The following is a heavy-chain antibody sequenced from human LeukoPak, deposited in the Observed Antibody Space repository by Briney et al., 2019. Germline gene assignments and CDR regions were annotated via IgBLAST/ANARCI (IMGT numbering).Heavy chain of an antibody. Sequence: GGSLRLSCAASGFTFSNNAMSLVPPGPWTGPGLDCSFGGSYDRSFYAESVRGRFTISRDDSKNNLHLQMNSLRAEDTAVYYCVADMTTITNFDYWGQGTLVTVSS. CDR3: VADMTTITNFDY. CDR1: GFTFSNNA. V-gene: IGHV3-23*01. D-gene: IGHD1-14*01. J-gene: IGHJ4*02. CDR2: FGGSYDRS.